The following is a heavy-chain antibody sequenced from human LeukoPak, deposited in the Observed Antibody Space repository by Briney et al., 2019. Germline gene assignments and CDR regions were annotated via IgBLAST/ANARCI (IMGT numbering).Heavy chain of an antibody. V-gene: IGHV3-23*01. CDR2: FSGNRGRT. CDR3: AKDRAPGAHYYMDV. J-gene: IGHJ6*03. Sequence: GRSLRLSCAASGFTFSTYAMTWVRQAPGKGLEWVSSFSGNRGRTYYADSVKGRFTISRDDSKNTLYLQMNSLRAEDTALYYCAKDRAPGAHYYMDVWGIGTTVTVSS. CDR1: GFTFSTYA. D-gene: IGHD6-13*01.